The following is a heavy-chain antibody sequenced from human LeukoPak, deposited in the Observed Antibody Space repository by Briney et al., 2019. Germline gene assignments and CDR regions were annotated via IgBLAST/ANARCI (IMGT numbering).Heavy chain of an antibody. CDR1: GYTFTSYY. CDR2: INPSGGST. CDR3: AREMEGYTIDY. V-gene: IGHV1-46*01. J-gene: IGHJ4*02. D-gene: IGHD5-24*01. Sequence: ASVKVSCKASGYTFTSYYMHWVRQAPGQGLEWMGIINPSGGSTSYAQKFQGRVTMTRDTSTSTVYMELSSLRSEDTAVYCCAREMEGYTIDYWGQGTLVTVSS.